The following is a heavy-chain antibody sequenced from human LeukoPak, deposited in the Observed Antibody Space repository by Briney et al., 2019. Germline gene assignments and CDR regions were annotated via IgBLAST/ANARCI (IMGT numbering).Heavy chain of an antibody. Sequence: GGSLRLSCAASGFTFSSYSMNWVRQAPGKGLEWVSSISSCSSYIYYADSVKGRFTISRDNAKNSLYLQMNSLRAEDTAVYYCARLRGDELEFGGVIGLMDYWGQGTLVTVSS. V-gene: IGHV3-21*01. D-gene: IGHD3-16*02. CDR2: ISSCSSYI. CDR1: GFTFSSYS. CDR3: ARLRGDELEFGGVIGLMDY. J-gene: IGHJ4*02.